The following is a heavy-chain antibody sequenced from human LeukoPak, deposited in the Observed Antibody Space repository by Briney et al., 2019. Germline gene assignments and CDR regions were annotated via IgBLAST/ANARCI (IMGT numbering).Heavy chain of an antibody. CDR3: ARVTTVTTSFHFDY. J-gene: IGHJ4*02. CDR1: GGSISSGGYY. Sequence: SQTLSLTCTVSGGSISSGGYYWIWLPPPPGQGLEWLGYIYYSGSTYYHPSLKSRVTISLDTSKNQFSLKLSSVTAADTAVYYCARVTTVTTSFHFDYWGQGTLVTVSS. D-gene: IGHD4-17*01. CDR2: IYYSGST. V-gene: IGHV4-30-4*01.